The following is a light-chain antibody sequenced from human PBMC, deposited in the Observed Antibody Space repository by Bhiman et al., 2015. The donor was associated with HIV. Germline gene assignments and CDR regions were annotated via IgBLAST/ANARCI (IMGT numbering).Light chain of an antibody. CDR1: GSDVGFYNY. V-gene: IGLV2-14*01. Sequence: QSALTQPASVSGSPGQSITISCTGTGSDVGFYNYVSWYQQHPGKAPKLIIYDVSKRPSGVSNRFSGSKSGNTASLSISGLQAEDDADYYCSSYASSSTLVFGGGTQLTVL. J-gene: IGLJ2*01. CDR2: DVS. CDR3: SSYASSSTLV.